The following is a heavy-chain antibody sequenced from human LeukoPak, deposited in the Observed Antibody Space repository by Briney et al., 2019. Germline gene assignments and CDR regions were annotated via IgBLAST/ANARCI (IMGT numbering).Heavy chain of an antibody. CDR3: ARSRSTIFESWFDP. D-gene: IGHD3-3*01. CDR1: GGSISSSSYY. J-gene: IGHJ5*02. V-gene: IGHV4-39*07. CDR2: IYYSGST. Sequence: PSETLSLTCTVSGGSISSSSYYWGWIRQPPGKGLEWIGSIYYSGSTYYNPSLKSRVTISVDTSKNQFSLKLSSVTAADTAVYYCARSRSTIFESWFDPWGQGTLVTVSS.